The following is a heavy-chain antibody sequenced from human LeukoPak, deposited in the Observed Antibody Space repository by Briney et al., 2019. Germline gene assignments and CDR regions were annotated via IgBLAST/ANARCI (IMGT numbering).Heavy chain of an antibody. V-gene: IGHV4-30-4*08. CDR2: IYYSGST. D-gene: IGHD1-26*01. CDR1: GGSNIRGDYF. Sequence: SHTQSLTCTLSGGSNIRGDYFWRWIRQPPGKGLEWIGYIYYSGSTYYHPSLKSRVTISVDTSKNQLSLKLRPVTAADTAVYYCASRGGSYFEDYWGQGNLVSVFS. CDR3: ASRGGSYFEDY. J-gene: IGHJ4*02.